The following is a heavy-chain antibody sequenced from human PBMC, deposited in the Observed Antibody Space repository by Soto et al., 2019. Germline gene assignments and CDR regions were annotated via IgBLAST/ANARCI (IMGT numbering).Heavy chain of an antibody. Sequence: PSETLSLTCSVSGASITTYYWNWIRQPPGKGLEWIGSISYSGSTKYNPSLESRVMISLDTSKNQFSLRLTSVTAADTALYYCARDWDSSGLFDPWGQGALVTVS. J-gene: IGHJ5*02. D-gene: IGHD3-10*01. V-gene: IGHV4-59*01. CDR1: GASITTYY. CDR2: ISYSGST. CDR3: ARDWDSSGLFDP.